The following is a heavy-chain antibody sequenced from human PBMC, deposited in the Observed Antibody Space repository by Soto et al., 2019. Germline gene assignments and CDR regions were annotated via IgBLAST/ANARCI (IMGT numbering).Heavy chain of an antibody. V-gene: IGHV1-3*01. J-gene: IGHJ6*02. CDR3: ARARITIFGVVTNYGMDV. Sequence: QVQLVQSGAEVKKPGASVKVSCKASGYTFTSYAMHWVRQAPGQRLEWMGWLNAGNGNTKYSQKFQGRVTITRDTSASTAYMELSSLRSEDTAVYYCARARITIFGVVTNYGMDVWGQGTTVTVSS. CDR1: GYTFTSYA. D-gene: IGHD3-3*01. CDR2: LNAGNGNT.